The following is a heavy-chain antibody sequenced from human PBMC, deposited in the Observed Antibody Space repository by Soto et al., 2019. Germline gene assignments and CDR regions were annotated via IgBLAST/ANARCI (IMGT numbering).Heavy chain of an antibody. CDR3: AREWMFRFDY. CDR1: GFTFSRYE. V-gene: IGHV3-48*03. Sequence: PGVSLRLSCAASGFTFSRYEMNGVRQAPGKGLEWVSYISNSGSTKYYADSVKGRFAISRDNAKNSLSLRMNSLRAEDTAVYYCAREWMFRFDYWGQGALVTVSS. J-gene: IGHJ4*02. CDR2: ISNSGSTK. D-gene: IGHD2-2*03.